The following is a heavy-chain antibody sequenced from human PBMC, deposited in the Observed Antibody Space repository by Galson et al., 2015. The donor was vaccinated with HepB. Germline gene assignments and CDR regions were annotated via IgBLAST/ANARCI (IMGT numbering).Heavy chain of an antibody. CDR1: GFTFSSYG. V-gene: IGHV3-30*18. J-gene: IGHJ4*02. Sequence: SLRLSCAASGFTFSSYGMHWVRQAPGKGLEWVAVISYDGSNKYYADSVKGRFTISRDNSKNTLYLQMNSLRAEDTAVYYCAKDPGDTAEGDYWGQGTLVTVSS. D-gene: IGHD5-18*01. CDR2: ISYDGSNK. CDR3: AKDPGDTAEGDY.